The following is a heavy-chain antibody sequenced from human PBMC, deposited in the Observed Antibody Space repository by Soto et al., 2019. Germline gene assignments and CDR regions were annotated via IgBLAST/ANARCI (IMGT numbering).Heavy chain of an antibody. D-gene: IGHD2-15*01. CDR2: INPEGNAK. Sequence: HPGGSLRLSCSGFGFSIYTYWMNWIRQTPGKGLEWVANINPEGNAKTYVDPVKGRFFVSRDNTRNSLDLQMTSLRVEDSAIYFCAAWDISNIWGQGILVTDSS. CDR1: GFSIYTYW. J-gene: IGHJ4*02. V-gene: IGHV3-7*01. CDR3: AAWDISNI.